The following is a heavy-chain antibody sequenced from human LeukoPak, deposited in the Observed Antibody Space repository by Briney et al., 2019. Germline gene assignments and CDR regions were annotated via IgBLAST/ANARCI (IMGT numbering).Heavy chain of an antibody. CDR1: GGSISSSSHY. D-gene: IGHD5-12*01. Sequence: SETLSLTCTVSGGSISSSSHYWGWIRQPPGKGLEWIGSIYYSGITYYDPSLRSRVTISVDTSKNQFSLKLSSVTAADTAVYYCARGREYSGYDWLVGWYFDLWGRGTLVTVSS. CDR2: IYYSGIT. CDR3: ARGREYSGYDWLVGWYFDL. V-gene: IGHV4-39*07. J-gene: IGHJ2*01.